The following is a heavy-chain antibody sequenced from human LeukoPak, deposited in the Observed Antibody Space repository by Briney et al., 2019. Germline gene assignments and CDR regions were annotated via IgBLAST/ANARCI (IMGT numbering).Heavy chain of an antibody. CDR1: GFTFSNAW. Sequence: PGGSLRFSCAASGFTFSNAWMSWVRQAPGKGLEWVGRIKSKTDGGTTDYAAPVKGRFTISRDDSKNTLYLQMNSLKTEDTAVYYCTTDADYGDYVYWGQGTLVTVSS. V-gene: IGHV3-15*01. D-gene: IGHD4-17*01. CDR2: IKSKTDGGTT. CDR3: TTDADYGDYVY. J-gene: IGHJ4*02.